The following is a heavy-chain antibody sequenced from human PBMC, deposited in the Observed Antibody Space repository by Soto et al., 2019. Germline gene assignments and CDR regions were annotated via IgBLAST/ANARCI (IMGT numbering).Heavy chain of an antibody. V-gene: IGHV3-30*18. D-gene: IGHD1-26*01. Sequence: QVQLVESGGGVVQPGRSLRLSCAASGFTFSSYGMHWVRQAPGKGLEWVAVISYDGSNKYYADSVKGRFTISRDNSKNTLYLQMNSLRAEDTAVYYCAKDGREIVGATTFDYWGQGTLVTVSS. CDR1: GFTFSSYG. CDR2: ISYDGSNK. CDR3: AKDGREIVGATTFDY. J-gene: IGHJ4*02.